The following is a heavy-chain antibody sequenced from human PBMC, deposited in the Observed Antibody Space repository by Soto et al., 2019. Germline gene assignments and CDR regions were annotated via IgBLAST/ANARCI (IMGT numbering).Heavy chain of an antibody. CDR2: VNGDGSST. CDR3: ARDNWNTV. D-gene: IGHD1-20*01. Sequence: GGSLRLSCAASGFTFSNYWMHWVRQAPGKGLVWVSRVNGDGSSTFYADSVKGRFTISRDNAENTVFLQMNSLRAEDTAVYYCARDNWNTVWGQGTMVTXSS. V-gene: IGHV3-74*01. J-gene: IGHJ3*01. CDR1: GFTFSNYW.